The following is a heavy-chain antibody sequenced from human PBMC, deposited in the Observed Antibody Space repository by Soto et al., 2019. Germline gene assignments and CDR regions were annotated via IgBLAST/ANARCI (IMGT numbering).Heavy chain of an antibody. CDR1: GYSISSGHY. CDR3: VIGGRGGCFGG. J-gene: IGHJ1*01. CDR2: IYHTGNT. D-gene: IGHD3-16*01. Sequence: SETLSLTCAVSGYSISSGHYWGWIRQTPEKGLEWIGSIYHTGNTYYNPSLKSRVTISVDTSKNQFSLRLSSVTAADTAVYYCVIGGRGGCFGGGGRGTRVSVSS. V-gene: IGHV4-38-2*01.